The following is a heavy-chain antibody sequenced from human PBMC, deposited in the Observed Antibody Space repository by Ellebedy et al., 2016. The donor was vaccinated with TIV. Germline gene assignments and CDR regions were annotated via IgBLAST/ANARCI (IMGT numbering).Heavy chain of an antibody. Sequence: GGSLRLSXVASGFNFNICGMTWVRQAPGKGLEWVATIVKSGIDTSYADSVKGRFTISRDNAKNSLYLQMNSLRDEDTAVYYCAKIKGDYAGFREHYYYYYGMDVWGQGTTVTVSS. CDR1: GFNFNICG. V-gene: IGHV3-21*04. CDR2: IVKSGIDT. J-gene: IGHJ6*02. D-gene: IGHD4-23*01. CDR3: AKIKGDYAGFREHYYYYYGMDV.